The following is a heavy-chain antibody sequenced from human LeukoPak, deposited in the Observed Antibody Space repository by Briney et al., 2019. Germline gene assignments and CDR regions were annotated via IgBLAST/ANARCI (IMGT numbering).Heavy chain of an antibody. V-gene: IGHV4-34*01. Sequence: SETLSLTCAVYGGSFSGYYWGWIRQPPGKGLEWIGEINHSGSTNYNPSLRSRVTISVDTSKSQFSLKLSSVTAADTAVYYCARRGSYRNRPFDYWGQGTLVTVSS. J-gene: IGHJ4*02. CDR1: GGSFSGYY. D-gene: IGHD3-16*02. CDR3: ARRGSYRNRPFDY. CDR2: INHSGST.